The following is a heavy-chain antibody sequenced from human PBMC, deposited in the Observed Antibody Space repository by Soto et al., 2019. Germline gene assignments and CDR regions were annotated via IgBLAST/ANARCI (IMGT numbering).Heavy chain of an antibody. V-gene: IGHV1-3*01. CDR1: GYTFTTYA. Sequence: ASVKVSCKASGYTFTTYAMHWVRQAPGQSLEWMGWINAGNDNTKYSQKFQGRVTITRDTSASTAYMDLSSLRSEDTAVYYCARSALYYYDSSGKFDLWGQGTLVTVSS. CDR3: ARSALYYYDSSGKFDL. J-gene: IGHJ4*02. D-gene: IGHD3-22*01. CDR2: INAGNDNT.